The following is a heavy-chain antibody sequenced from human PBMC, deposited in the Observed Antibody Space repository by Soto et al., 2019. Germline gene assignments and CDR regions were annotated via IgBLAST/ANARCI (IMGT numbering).Heavy chain of an antibody. CDR3: AKEDTIFGVVTRQRYFDY. J-gene: IGHJ4*02. V-gene: IGHV3-30*18. CDR2: ISYDGSNK. Sequence: LRLSCAASGFTFSSYGMHWVRQSPCKWLEWVAVISYDGSNKYYADSVKGRFTISRDNSKNTLYLQMNSLRAEDTAVYYCAKEDTIFGVVTRQRYFDYWGQGTLVTVSS. D-gene: IGHD3-3*01. CDR1: GFTFSSYG.